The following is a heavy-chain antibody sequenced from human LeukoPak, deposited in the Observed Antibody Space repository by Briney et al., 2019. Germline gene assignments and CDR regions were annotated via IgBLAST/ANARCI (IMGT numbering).Heavy chain of an antibody. CDR2: RYYRGST. CDR1: GVSISSYY. V-gene: IGHV4-59*01. Sequence: SETLSLTCTVSGVSISSYYWSWIRQPPGKGLEWIGYRYYRGSTNYNPSLKSRVTISVDTSKNQFSLKLSSVTAADTAVYYCATLGSFDYWGQGTLVTVSS. CDR3: ATLGSFDY. D-gene: IGHD7-27*01. J-gene: IGHJ4*02.